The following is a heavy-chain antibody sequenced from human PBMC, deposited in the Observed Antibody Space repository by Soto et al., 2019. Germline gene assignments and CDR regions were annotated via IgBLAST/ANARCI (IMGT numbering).Heavy chain of an antibody. CDR3: ARDGYSYGRRYNWFEP. J-gene: IGHJ5*02. CDR2: IIPIFGTA. V-gene: IGHV1-69*13. D-gene: IGHD5-18*01. CDR1: GGTFSSYA. Sequence: SVKVSCKASGGTFSSYAISWVRQAPGQGLEWMGGIIPIFGTANYAQKFQGRVTITADESTSTAYMELSSLRSEDTAVYYCARDGYSYGRRYNWFEPWGQGTLVTVSS.